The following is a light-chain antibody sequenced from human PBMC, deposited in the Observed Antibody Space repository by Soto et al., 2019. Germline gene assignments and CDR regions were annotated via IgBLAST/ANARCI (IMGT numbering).Light chain of an antibody. J-gene: IGKJ1*01. CDR3: QQYKNLPRT. CDR1: QSVSSN. Sequence: EVVLTQSPDSLSVSPGERATLSCRASQSVSSNLAWYQQKLGQAPRLLIYGASTRATGISARFSGSGSGTEVTLTISSLQSEDFAIYYCQQYKNLPRTFAQGTSVEIK. CDR2: GAS. V-gene: IGKV3-15*01.